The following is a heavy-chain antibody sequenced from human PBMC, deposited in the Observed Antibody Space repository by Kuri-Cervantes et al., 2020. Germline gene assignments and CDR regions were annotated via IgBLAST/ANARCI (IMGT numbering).Heavy chain of an antibody. D-gene: IGHD4-17*01. CDR3: AREYDYGDYAIGAFDI. V-gene: IGHV3-53*01. CDR2: IYSGGST. J-gene: IGHJ3*02. Sequence: GESLKISCEVSGFIFSDHDMDWVRQAPGKGLEWVSVIYSGGSTYYADSVKGRFTISRDNSKNTLYLQMNSLRAEDTAVYYCAREYDYGDYAIGAFDIWGQGTMVTVSS. CDR1: GFIFSDHD.